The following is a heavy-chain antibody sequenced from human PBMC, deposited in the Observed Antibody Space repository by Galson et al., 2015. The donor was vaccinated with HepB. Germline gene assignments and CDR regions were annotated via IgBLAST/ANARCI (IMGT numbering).Heavy chain of an antibody. Sequence: SVKVSCKASGYTFTGYYMHWVRQAPGQGLEWMGWINPNSGGTNYAQKFQGRVTMTRDTSISTAYMELSRLRSDDTAVYYCARDRTTVANFDYWGQGTLVTVSS. D-gene: IGHD4-17*01. CDR3: ARDRTTVANFDY. CDR1: GYTFTGYY. CDR2: INPNSGGT. J-gene: IGHJ4*02. V-gene: IGHV1-2*02.